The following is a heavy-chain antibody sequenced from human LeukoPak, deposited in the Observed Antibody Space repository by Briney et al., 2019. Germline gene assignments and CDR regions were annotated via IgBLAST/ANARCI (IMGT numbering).Heavy chain of an antibody. CDR2: IIPILGIA. V-gene: IGHV1-69*04. CDR3: ARSGSGRGGWFDP. Sequence: GASVKVSCKASGGTFCSYAISWVRQAPGQGLEWMGRIIPILGIANYAQKFQGRVTITADKSTSTAYMELSSLRSEDTAVYYCARSGSGRGGWFDPWGQGTLVTVSP. D-gene: IGHD3-10*01. CDR1: GGTFCSYA. J-gene: IGHJ5*02.